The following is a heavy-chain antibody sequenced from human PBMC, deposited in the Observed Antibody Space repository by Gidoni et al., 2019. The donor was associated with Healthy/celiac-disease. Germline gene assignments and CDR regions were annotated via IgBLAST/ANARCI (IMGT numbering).Heavy chain of an antibody. CDR1: GCTFSSYS. CDR3: AREPRYGYFLHFDY. J-gene: IGHJ4*02. CDR2: ISSSSSYI. D-gene: IGHD4-17*01. Sequence: EVQLVESGGGRVKPGGSLRLSCAASGCTFSSYSMTWVRQAPVKGLEWVSSISSSSSYIYYADSVKGRFTISRDNAKNSLYLQMNSLRAEDTAVYYCAREPRYGYFLHFDYWCQGTLVTVSS. V-gene: IGHV3-21*01.